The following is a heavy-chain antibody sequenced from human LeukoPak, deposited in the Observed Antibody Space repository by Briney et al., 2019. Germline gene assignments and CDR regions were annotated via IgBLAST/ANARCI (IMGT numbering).Heavy chain of an antibody. CDR3: ARGIAVAGFQYYFDY. D-gene: IGHD6-19*01. CDR1: GGTFSSYA. V-gene: IGHV1-69*13. Sequence: SVKVSYKASGGTFSSYAISWVRQAPGQGLEWMGGIIPIFGTANYAQKFQGRVTITADESTSTAYMELSSLRSEDTAVYYCARGIAVAGFQYYFDYWGQGTLVTVSS. J-gene: IGHJ4*02. CDR2: IIPIFGTA.